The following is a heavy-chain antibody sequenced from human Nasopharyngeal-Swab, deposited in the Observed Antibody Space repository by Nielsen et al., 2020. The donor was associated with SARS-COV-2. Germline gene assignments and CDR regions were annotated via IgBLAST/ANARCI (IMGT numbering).Heavy chain of an antibody. CDR2: IIPILGIA. D-gene: IGHD3-22*01. J-gene: IGHJ4*02. Sequence: SVKVSCKASGCTFTSYAISWVRQAPGQGLEWMGRIIPILGIANYAQKFQGRVTITADKSTSTAYMELSSLRSEDTAVYYCARMYSSGYLDYWGQGTLVTVSS. CDR3: ARMYSSGYLDY. V-gene: IGHV1-69*04. CDR1: GCTFTSYA.